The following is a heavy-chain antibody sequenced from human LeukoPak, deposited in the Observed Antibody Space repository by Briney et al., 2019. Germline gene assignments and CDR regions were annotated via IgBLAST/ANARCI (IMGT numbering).Heavy chain of an antibody. CDR1: GYTFTGYY. D-gene: IGHD6-13*01. CDR2: INPNSGGT. Sequence: ASVKVSCKASGYTFTGYYMHWVRQAPGQGLEWMGWINPNSGGTNYAQKFQGRVTMTRDTSISTAYMELSRLRSDDTAVYYCARVAGGIAAAGVDYWGQGTLVTVPS. V-gene: IGHV1-2*02. J-gene: IGHJ4*02. CDR3: ARVAGGIAAAGVDY.